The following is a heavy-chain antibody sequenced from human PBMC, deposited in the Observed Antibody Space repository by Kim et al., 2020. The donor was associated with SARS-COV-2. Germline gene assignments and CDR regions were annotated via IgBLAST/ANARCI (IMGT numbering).Heavy chain of an antibody. V-gene: IGHV3-21*01. CDR2: ISSSSSYI. D-gene: IGHD1-26*01. J-gene: IGHJ4*02. CDR1: GFTFSSYS. Sequence: GGSLRLSCAASGFTFSSYSMNWVRQAPGKGLEWVSSISSSSSYIYYADSVKGRFTISRDNAKNSLYLQMNSLRAEDTAVYYCARVQGHDWVGATSLLDYWGQGTLVTVSA. CDR3: ARVQGHDWVGATSLLDY.